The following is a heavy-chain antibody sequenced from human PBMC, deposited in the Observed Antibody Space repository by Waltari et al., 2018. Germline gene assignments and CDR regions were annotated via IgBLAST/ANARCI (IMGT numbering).Heavy chain of an antibody. J-gene: IGHJ6*02. V-gene: IGHV4-30-2*06. CDR2: IYHSGST. D-gene: IGHD3-3*01. CDR3: ARAPTYYDLWSGYSNYYYGMDV. Sequence: SPGKGLEWIGYIYHSGSTYYNPSLKSRVTISVDRSKNQFSLKLSSVTAADTAVYYCARAPTYYDLWSGYSNYYYGMDVWGQGTTVTVSS.